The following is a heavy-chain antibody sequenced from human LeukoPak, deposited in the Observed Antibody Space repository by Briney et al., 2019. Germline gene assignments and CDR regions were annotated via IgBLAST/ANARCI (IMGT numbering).Heavy chain of an antibody. CDR1: GGSISSYY. V-gene: IGHV4-59*01. CDR3: ARVQGLENDYVWGSYRWGAFDI. J-gene: IGHJ3*02. Sequence: PSETLSLTCTVSGGSISSYYWSWIRQPPGKGLVWIGYIYYSGSTNYNPSLKSRVTILVDTSKNQFSLKLSSVTAADTAVYYCARVQGLENDYVWGSYRWGAFDIWGQGTMVTVSS. D-gene: IGHD3-16*02. CDR2: IYYSGST.